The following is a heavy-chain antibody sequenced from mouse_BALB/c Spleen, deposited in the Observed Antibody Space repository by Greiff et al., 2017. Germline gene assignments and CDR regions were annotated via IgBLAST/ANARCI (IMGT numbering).Heavy chain of an antibody. D-gene: IGHD5-1*01. V-gene: IGHV5-9-1*01. CDR1: GFTFSSYA. CDR2: ISSGCSYT. J-gene: IGHJ3*01. Sequence: EVMLVESGGGLVKPGGSLKLSCAASGFTFSSYAMSWVRQTPEKRLEWLATISSGCSYTYYPDSVKGRFTISRDNAKYTLYLQMSSEKSEETAMYYYANGEYTLAYRGQGTLVTDSA. CDR3: ANGEYTLAY.